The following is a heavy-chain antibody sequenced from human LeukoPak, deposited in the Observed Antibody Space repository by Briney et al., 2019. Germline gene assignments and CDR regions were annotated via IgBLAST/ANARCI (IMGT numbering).Heavy chain of an antibody. V-gene: IGHV4-30-4*08. J-gene: IGHJ6*03. D-gene: IGHD6-6*01. CDR3: ARGGEYSSSSSYYYYYMDV. CDR2: IYYSGST. CDR1: GGSISSGDYY. Sequence: SQTLSLTCTVSGGSISSGDYYWSWIRQPPGKGLEWIGYIYYSGSTYYNPSLKSRVTISVDTSKNQFSLKLSSVTAADTAVYYCARGGEYSSSSSYYYYYMDVWGKGTTVTVSS.